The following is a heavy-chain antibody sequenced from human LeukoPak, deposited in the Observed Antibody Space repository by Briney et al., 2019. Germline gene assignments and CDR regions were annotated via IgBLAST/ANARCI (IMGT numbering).Heavy chain of an antibody. CDR1: GFTFSSYW. CDR3: ARDDCSSISCYHNWFDP. CDR2: IKQDGSEK. Sequence: TGGSLRLSCAASGFTFSSYWMSWVRQAPGKGLEWVANIKQDGSEKYYVGSVKGRFTISRDNAKNSLYLQMNSLRAEDTAVYYCARDDCSSISCYHNWFDPWGQGTLVTVSS. D-gene: IGHD2-2*01. V-gene: IGHV3-7*01. J-gene: IGHJ5*02.